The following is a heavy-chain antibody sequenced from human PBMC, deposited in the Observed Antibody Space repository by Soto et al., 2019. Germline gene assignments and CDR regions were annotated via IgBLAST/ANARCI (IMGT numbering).Heavy chain of an antibody. Sequence: SETLSLTCTVSGGSISSYYWSWIRQPPGKGLEWIGYIYYSGSTNYNPYLKSRVTISVDTSKNQFSLKLSSVTAADTAVYYCARVPYYYDSSDYWGQGTLVTVSS. CDR3: ARVPYYYDSSDY. J-gene: IGHJ4*02. D-gene: IGHD3-22*01. CDR1: GGSISSYY. CDR2: IYYSGST. V-gene: IGHV4-59*01.